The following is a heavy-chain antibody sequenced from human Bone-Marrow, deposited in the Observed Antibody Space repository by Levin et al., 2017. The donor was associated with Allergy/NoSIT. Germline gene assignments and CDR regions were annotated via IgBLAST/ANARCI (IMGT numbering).Heavy chain of an antibody. CDR1: GDSLRSYY. CDR3: ARSLRRENFAY. Sequence: SQTLSLPCTVSGDSLRSYYWSWIRQPPGKRLEWIAYISYSGSTNYNPSLKSRVTLSVDTSKNHFSLNLTSVTAADTAVYYCARSLRRENFAYWGQGILVTVSS. D-gene: IGHD5-24*01. V-gene: IGHV4-59*01. J-gene: IGHJ4*02. CDR2: ISYSGST.